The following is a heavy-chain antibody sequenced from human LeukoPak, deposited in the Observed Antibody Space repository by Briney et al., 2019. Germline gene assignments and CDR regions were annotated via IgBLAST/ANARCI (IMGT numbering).Heavy chain of an antibody. V-gene: IGHV4-59*11. D-gene: IGHD4-17*01. Sequence: GSLRLSCVASGFTFRTHAMSWVRLAPGNGLEWIGYVYYNGNTNYNPSLKSRINISIDTLKNQFSLRMTSVTAADTAVYYCARDLSGDYEFDYWGQGTLVTVSS. CDR3: ARDLSGDYEFDY. CDR2: VYYNGNT. CDR1: GFTFRTHA. J-gene: IGHJ4*02.